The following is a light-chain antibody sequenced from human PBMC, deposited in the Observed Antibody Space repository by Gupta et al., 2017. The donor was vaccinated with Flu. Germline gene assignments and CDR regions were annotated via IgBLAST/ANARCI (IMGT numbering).Light chain of an antibody. CDR2: EGK. J-gene: IGLJ3*02. CDR3: ASYKTNILV. V-gene: IGLV2-14*01. CDR1: STDVSNYND. Sequence: INIAGSGSSTDVSNYNDGSGNQQYPGKDHKGLRYEGKNRPAGVSDRFSGSKSGRTAYLTIAGRRPDDEDDYFCASYKTNILVFSGGTKLTVL.